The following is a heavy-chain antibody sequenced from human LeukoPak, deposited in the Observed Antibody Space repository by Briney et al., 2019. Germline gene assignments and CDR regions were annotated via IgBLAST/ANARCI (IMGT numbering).Heavy chain of an antibody. V-gene: IGHV3-23*01. CDR1: GGTFSSYA. Sequence: SCKASGGTFSSYAMSWVRQAPGKGLEWVSAISGSGGSTYYADSVKGRFTISRDNSKNTLYLQMNSLRAEDTAVYYCAKPDRAIAAPGYWGQGTLVTVSS. CDR2: ISGSGGST. D-gene: IGHD6-6*01. J-gene: IGHJ4*02. CDR3: AKPDRAIAAPGY.